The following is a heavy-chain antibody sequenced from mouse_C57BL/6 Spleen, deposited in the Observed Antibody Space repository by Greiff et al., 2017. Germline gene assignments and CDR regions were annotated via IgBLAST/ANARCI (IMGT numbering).Heavy chain of an antibody. D-gene: IGHD4-1*01. Sequence: QVTLKESGPGILQPSQTLSLTCSFSGFSLSTFGMGGGWIRQPSGKGLEWLAHIWWAADQYSPPALPSRLTISKDTSKNQVFLKIANVDTADTATYYCARMGNWDLDYWGQGTTLTVSS. J-gene: IGHJ2*01. V-gene: IGHV8-8*01. CDR1: GFSLSTFGMG. CDR2: IWWAADQ. CDR3: ARMGNWDLDY.